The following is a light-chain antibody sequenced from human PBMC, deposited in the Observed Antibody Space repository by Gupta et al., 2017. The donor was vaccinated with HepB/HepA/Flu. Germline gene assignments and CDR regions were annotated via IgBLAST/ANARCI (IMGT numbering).Light chain of an antibody. CDR3: QQYGSSWT. CDR1: QRVSSSY. J-gene: IGKJ1*01. Sequence: EIVLPQSQGTMSLSPGERATLSCRASQRVSSSYLAWYQQKPGQAPRLLIYGASSRATGIPDRFSGSGSGTDFTLTINRLEPEDFAVYYCQQYGSSWTFGQGTKVEIK. CDR2: GAS. V-gene: IGKV3-20*01.